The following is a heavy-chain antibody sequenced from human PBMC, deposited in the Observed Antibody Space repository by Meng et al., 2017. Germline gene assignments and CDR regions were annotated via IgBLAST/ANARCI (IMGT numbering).Heavy chain of an antibody. CDR3: ARVPYYGSGSYQYNWFDP. Sequence: QLQRSGPGPVLLKPSWTLSLSCTFFGGSNSSSGYYWGWIRQPPGKGLEWIGSIYYSVSTSYNPSLKSRVTISVDTSKNQFSLKLSSVTAADTAVYYCARVPYYGSGSYQYNWFDPWGQGTLVTVSS. D-gene: IGHD3-10*01. V-gene: IGHV4-39*07. CDR1: GGSNSSSGYY. CDR2: IYYSVST. J-gene: IGHJ5*02.